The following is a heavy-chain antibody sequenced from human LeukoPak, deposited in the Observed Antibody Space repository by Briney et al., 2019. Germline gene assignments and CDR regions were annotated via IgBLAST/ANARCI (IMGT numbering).Heavy chain of an antibody. V-gene: IGHV6-1*01. J-gene: IGHJ2*01. CDR2: TYYRSKWYN. CDR1: GDSVSSNSAA. D-gene: IGHD6-13*01. CDR3: ARDPSYSSSWYARYWYFDL. Sequence: SQTLSLTCAISGDSVSSNSAAWNWIRQSPSRGLEWLGRTYYRSKWYNDYAVSVKSRITINPDTSKNQFSLQLNSVTPEDTAVYYCARDPSYSSSWYARYWYFDLWGRGTLVTVSP.